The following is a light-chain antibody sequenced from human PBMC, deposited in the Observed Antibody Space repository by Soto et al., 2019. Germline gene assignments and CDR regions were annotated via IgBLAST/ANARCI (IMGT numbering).Light chain of an antibody. CDR2: DAS. Sequence: EIVLTQSPATLSLSPGERATLSCRASQSVSSYLAWYQQKPGQAPRLLIYDASNRATGIPARFSGSGSGTDFTLTISSLEPEDFEVAYCQQRRNWPPYTFGQGTKLEIK. V-gene: IGKV3-11*01. CDR1: QSVSSY. CDR3: QQRRNWPPYT. J-gene: IGKJ2*01.